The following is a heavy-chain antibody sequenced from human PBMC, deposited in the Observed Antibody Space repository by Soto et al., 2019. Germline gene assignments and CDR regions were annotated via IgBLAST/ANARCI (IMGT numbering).Heavy chain of an antibody. D-gene: IGHD1-26*01. CDR2: IYYSGST. CDR3: ARRPWELQTAFDF. CDR1: GGSISSSSYY. Sequence: SETLSLTCTVSGGSISSSSYYWGWIRQPPGKGLEWIGSIYYSGSTYYNPSLKSRVTISVDTSKNQFSLKLSSVTAADTAVYYCARRPWELQTAFDFWGQGILVTVSS. V-gene: IGHV4-39*01. J-gene: IGHJ4*02.